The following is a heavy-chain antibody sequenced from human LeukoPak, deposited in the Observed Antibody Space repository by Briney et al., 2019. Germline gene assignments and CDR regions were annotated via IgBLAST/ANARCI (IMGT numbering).Heavy chain of an antibody. D-gene: IGHD1-26*01. V-gene: IGHV3-30*02. Sequence: GGSLRLSCASSGFTFSNYGMHWVRQAPAKGLEWVAFIRYDGSKKYYADSVKGRFTIPRDNSKNILYLAVNNLTDSDTARYYCSKDRGLYHFDYWGQGTLVTVPS. CDR1: GFTFSNYG. CDR2: IRYDGSKK. J-gene: IGHJ4*02. CDR3: SKDRGLYHFDY.